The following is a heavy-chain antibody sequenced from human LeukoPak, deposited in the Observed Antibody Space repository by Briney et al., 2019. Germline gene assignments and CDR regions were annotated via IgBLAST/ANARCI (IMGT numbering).Heavy chain of an antibody. J-gene: IGHJ4*02. Sequence: PGGSLRLSCAASGFTFSSYGMHWVRQAPGKGLEWVAFIRYDGSNKYYADSVKGRFTISRDNSKNTLYLQMNSLRAEDTAVYYCARVRLGALEDYFDYWGQGTLVTVSS. CDR2: IRYDGSNK. D-gene: IGHD1-26*01. V-gene: IGHV3-30*02. CDR1: GFTFSSYG. CDR3: ARVRLGALEDYFDY.